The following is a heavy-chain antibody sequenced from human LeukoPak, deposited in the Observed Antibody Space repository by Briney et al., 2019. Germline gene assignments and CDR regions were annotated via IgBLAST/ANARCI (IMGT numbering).Heavy chain of an antibody. CDR2: ISGSGGST. V-gene: IGHV3-23*01. J-gene: IGHJ3*01. CDR3: AKNKKGSSWYYAFDV. CDR1: GFTFSSYA. D-gene: IGHD6-13*01. Sequence: HPGGSLRLSCAASGFTFSSYAMSWVRQAPGKGLEWVSAISGSGGSTYYADSVKGRFTISRDNSKNTLYLQMNSLRAEDTAVYYCAKNKKGSSWYYAFDVWGQGTMVTVSS.